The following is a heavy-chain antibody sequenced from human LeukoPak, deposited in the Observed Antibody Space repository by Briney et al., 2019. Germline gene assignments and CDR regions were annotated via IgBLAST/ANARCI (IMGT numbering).Heavy chain of an antibody. D-gene: IGHD3-16*01. V-gene: IGHV4-38-2*01. CDR3: ARAVAINQTRRFYFEY. CDR2: MYRSGSA. CDR1: GYSITTAYY. J-gene: IGHJ4*02. Sequence: PSETLSLTCAVSGYSITTAYYWGWIRQSPATGLEWIGSMYRSGSAFYNPSLKSRVSISLDTSKNQFSLNLTSVTAADTALYYCARAVAINQTRRFYFEYWSQGTLVTGSS.